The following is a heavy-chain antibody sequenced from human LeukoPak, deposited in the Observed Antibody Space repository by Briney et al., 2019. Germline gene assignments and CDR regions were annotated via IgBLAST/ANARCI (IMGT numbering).Heavy chain of an antibody. D-gene: IGHD4-17*01. Sequence: GGSLRLSCAASGFTFNDYYMTWIRQAPGKGLEWVSYISGSGSKIYYADSVKGRFTISRDNAKNSLYLQMNSLRAEDTAVYYCARGSTVTLYYFDYWGQGTLVTVSS. V-gene: IGHV3-11*01. CDR1: GFTFNDYY. J-gene: IGHJ4*02. CDR3: ARGSTVTLYYFDY. CDR2: ISGSGSKI.